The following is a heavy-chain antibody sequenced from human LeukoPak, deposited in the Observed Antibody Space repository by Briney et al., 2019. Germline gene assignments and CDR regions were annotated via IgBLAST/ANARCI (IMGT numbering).Heavy chain of an antibody. Sequence: PGGSLRLSCAASGFTFSSYWMSWVRQAPGKGLEWVSAISGVGGSTNYADSVKGRFTISTGNSKNTLYLQMNSLRAEDTAVYYWAKRCTPGTTNWFDPWGKGTLVTVSS. V-gene: IGHV3-23*01. CDR2: ISGVGGST. D-gene: IGHD1-1*01. CDR1: GFTFSSYW. J-gene: IGHJ5*02. CDR3: AKRCTPGTTNWFDP.